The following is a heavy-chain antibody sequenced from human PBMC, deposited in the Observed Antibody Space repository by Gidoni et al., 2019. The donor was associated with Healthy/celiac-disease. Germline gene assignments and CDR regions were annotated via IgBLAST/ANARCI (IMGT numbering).Heavy chain of an antibody. J-gene: IGHJ4*02. D-gene: IGHD5-18*01. CDR3: AKGPSGYSYGPSYFDY. Sequence: EVQLVDSGGGLVQPGRSLRLCCASSGFTFDDWAMHWVRQAPGKGLGCVSGSSCNSGSIGYADSVKGRFTISRENAKNALYLKMNSLRAEDTALYYCAKGPSGYSYGPSYFDYWGQGTLVTGSS. CDR1: GFTFDDWA. V-gene: IGHV3-9*01. CDR2: SSCNSGSI.